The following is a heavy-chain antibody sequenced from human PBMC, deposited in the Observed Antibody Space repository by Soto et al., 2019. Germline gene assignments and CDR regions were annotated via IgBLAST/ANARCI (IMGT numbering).Heavy chain of an antibody. CDR1: GYTSADFG. CDR2: VSGNNGAS. Sequence: VKVSCKASGYTSADFGISWVRQAPGQGLEWMGWVSGNNGASNPAPKVQGRITMTLDTSTGVSYMALRSLRSDDTAIYYCVRDQKYFRVNGNWFDSWGQGTLVTVSS. V-gene: IGHV1-18*04. CDR3: VRDQKYFRVNGNWFDS. J-gene: IGHJ5*01. D-gene: IGHD2-2*01.